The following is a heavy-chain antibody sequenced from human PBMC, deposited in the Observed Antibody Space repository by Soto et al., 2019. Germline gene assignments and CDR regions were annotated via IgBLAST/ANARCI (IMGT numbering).Heavy chain of an antibody. CDR1: VFTFSSYA. CDR2: ISYDGSNK. J-gene: IGHJ6*02. D-gene: IGHD1-26*01. CDR3: ARDSGAGETVGANYYYYGMDV. Sequence: GGSLRLSCAASVFTFSSYAMHWFRQAAVEVLERLAFISYDGSNKYYADSVKGRFTISRDNSKNTLYLQMNSLRAEDTAVYYCARDSGAGETVGANYYYYGMDVWGQGTTVTVSS. V-gene: IGHV3-30-3*01.